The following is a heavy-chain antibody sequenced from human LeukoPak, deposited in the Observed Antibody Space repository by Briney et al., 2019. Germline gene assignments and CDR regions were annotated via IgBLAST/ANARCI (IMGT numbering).Heavy chain of an antibody. D-gene: IGHD3-10*01. CDR1: GFTFSSYE. Sequence: GGSLRLSCAASGFTFSSYEMNWVRQAPGKGLEWVSYISSSGSTIYYADSVKGRFTISRDNAKNSLYLQMNSLRAEDTAVYYCARVGVYGSGSYYKGNYYYYGMDVWGKGTTVTVSS. CDR2: ISSSGSTI. J-gene: IGHJ6*04. V-gene: IGHV3-48*03. CDR3: ARVGVYGSGSYYKGNYYYYGMDV.